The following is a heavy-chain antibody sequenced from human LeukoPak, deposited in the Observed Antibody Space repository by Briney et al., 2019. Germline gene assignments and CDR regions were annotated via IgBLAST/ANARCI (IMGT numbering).Heavy chain of an antibody. CDR2: ISAYNGNT. CDR1: GYTFTSYA. D-gene: IGHD6-19*01. V-gene: IGHV1-18*01. CDR3: ARDRAYGYSTVWDFDY. J-gene: IGHJ4*02. Sequence: ASVKVSCKASGYTFTSYAMNWVRQAPGQGLEWMGWISAYNGNTNYAQKLQGRVTMTTDTSTSTAYLELRSLRSDDTAVYYCARDRAYGYSTVWDFDYWGQGTLVTVSS.